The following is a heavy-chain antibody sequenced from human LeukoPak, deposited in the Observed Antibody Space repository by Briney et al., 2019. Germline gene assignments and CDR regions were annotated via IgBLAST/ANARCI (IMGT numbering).Heavy chain of an antibody. V-gene: IGHV3-66*01. J-gene: IGHJ4*02. CDR2: IYSDGST. CDR3: AKVTYGSGTYGAFDY. CDR1: GSTVTTNY. Sequence: GGSLRLSCAASGSTVTTNYMTWVRQAPGKGLEWVSVIYSDGSTYYADSVRGRFTMSRDDSKNTLCLQMNSLRAEDTAVYYCAKVTYGSGTYGAFDYWGQGTLVTVSS. D-gene: IGHD3-10*01.